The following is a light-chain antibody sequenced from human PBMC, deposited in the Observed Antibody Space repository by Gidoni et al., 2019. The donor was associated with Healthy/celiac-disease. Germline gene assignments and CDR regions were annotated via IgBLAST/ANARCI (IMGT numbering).Light chain of an antibody. CDR3: AAWDDSLNGWV. CDR2: SNN. V-gene: IGLV1-44*01. Sequence: QSVLTQPHSASGTPGQRVTRSCSGSSSNIGSNTVNWYQQLPGTAPKLLIYSNNQRPSGVPDRFSGSKSGTSASLAISGLQSEDEADYYCAAWDDSLNGWVFGGGTKLTVL. J-gene: IGLJ3*02. CDR1: SSNIGSNT.